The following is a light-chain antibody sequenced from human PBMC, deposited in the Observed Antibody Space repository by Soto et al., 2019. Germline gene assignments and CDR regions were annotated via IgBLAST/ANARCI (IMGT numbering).Light chain of an antibody. CDR1: QSVPSDW. CDR2: GES. CDR3: QQYGNFPYT. Sequence: EIVLTQSPGTLSLSPGERATLSCRASQSVPSDWLAWYRHKPGQAPRLLIYGESSRATAVPDRVSGSGSRTDFTLTINRLEPEEFAVYDCQQYGNFPYTFGQRTKVDIK. J-gene: IGKJ2*01. V-gene: IGKV3-20*01.